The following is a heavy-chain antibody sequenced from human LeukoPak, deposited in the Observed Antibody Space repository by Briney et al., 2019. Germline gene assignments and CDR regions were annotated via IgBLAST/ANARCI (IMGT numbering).Heavy chain of an antibody. CDR2: ILFSGST. CDR1: GDSISSYY. CDR3: ARAPYYYYMDM. Sequence: PSETLSLTCSVSGDSISSYYWSWIRQPPGKGLEWIAYILFSGSTNYNPSLKSRVTISVDTSKNQFSLKVSSVTAADTAVYYCARAPYYYYMDMWGKGTTVTVSS. V-gene: IGHV4-59*01. J-gene: IGHJ6*03.